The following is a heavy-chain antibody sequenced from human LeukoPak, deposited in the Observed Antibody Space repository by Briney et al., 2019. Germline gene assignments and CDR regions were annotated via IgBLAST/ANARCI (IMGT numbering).Heavy chain of an antibody. Sequence: PGGSLRLSCSASGCTLSNYWMHWVRQAPGKGLVWVARLHSNGAFTTYADSVKGRFTISRDTAKNTLYLQMNSLRVEDTAVYYCARFVVVTAGDYWGQGTLVTVSS. V-gene: IGHV3-74*01. CDR2: LHSNGAFT. J-gene: IGHJ4*01. D-gene: IGHD2-21*02. CDR1: GCTLSNYW. CDR3: ARFVVVTAGDY.